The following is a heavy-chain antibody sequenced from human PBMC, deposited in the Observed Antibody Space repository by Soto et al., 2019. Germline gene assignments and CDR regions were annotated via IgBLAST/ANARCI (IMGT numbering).Heavy chain of an antibody. D-gene: IGHD2-2*01. CDR2: IKSCTGGGRV. V-gene: IGHV3-15*02. J-gene: IGHJ4*02. Sequence: EVPLVESGGALVKPGESLTLSCAASGFTFNSAWMTWVRQAPGKGLEWVGRIKSCTGGGRVDTAEPVKGRFTISRDDSKNTFYLQMNSLKSEDTAVYYCTTWRRDISCRSVSCYVDGADWGQGTLVTVSS. CDR3: TTWRRDISCRSVSCYVDGAD. CDR1: GFTFNSAW.